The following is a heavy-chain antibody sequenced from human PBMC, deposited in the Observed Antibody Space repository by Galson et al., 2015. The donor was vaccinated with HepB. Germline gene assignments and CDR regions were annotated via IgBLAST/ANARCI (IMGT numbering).Heavy chain of an antibody. Sequence: SLRLSCAVSGFTFSNYWMSWVRQAPGKGLEWAANINENGSVKKYVDSVKDRFTISRDNAKNSLYLQMNSLRAEDTAVYYCTSQSSSNAFEIWGQGTMVTVSS. V-gene: IGHV3-7*03. J-gene: IGHJ3*02. CDR3: TSQSSSNAFEI. CDR1: GFTFSNYW. D-gene: IGHD2-2*01. CDR2: INENGSVK.